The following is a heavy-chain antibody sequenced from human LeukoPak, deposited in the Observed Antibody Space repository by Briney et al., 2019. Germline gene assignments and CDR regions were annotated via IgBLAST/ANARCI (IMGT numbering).Heavy chain of an antibody. CDR3: ARVLDDFWSGPLKA. V-gene: IGHV3-20*04. J-gene: IGHJ5*02. CDR1: GFTFDDYG. CDR2: INWNGGST. Sequence: GGSLRLSCAASGFTFDDYGMSWVRQAPGKGLEWVPGINWNGGSTGYADSVKGRFTISRDNAKNSLYLQMNSLRAEDTALYYCARVLDDFWSGPLKAWGQGTLVTVSS. D-gene: IGHD3-3*01.